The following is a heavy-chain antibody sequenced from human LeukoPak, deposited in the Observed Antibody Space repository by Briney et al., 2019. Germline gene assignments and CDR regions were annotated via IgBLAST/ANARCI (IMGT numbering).Heavy chain of an antibody. CDR2: ISGSGGST. CDR3: AKTTGIAARRWEDHDHAFDI. Sequence: GGSLRLSCAASGFTFSSYAMSWVRQAPGKGLEWVSAISGSGGSTYYADSVKGRFTISRDNSKNTLYLQMNSLRAEDTAVYYCAKTTGIAARRWEDHDHAFDIWGQGTMVTVSS. V-gene: IGHV3-23*01. D-gene: IGHD6-6*01. CDR1: GFTFSSYA. J-gene: IGHJ3*02.